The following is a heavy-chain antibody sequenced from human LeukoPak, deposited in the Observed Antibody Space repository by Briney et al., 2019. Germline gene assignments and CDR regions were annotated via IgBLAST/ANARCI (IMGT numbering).Heavy chain of an antibody. D-gene: IGHD6-13*01. V-gene: IGHV7-4-1*02. Sequence: ASVKVSCKASGYTFTKYVMNWVQQAPGQGLEWMGWINTKTGNPTYAQGFTGRFVFSLDTSVSTAYLQISSLKAEDTAVYYRARDRVEQQLVSEYFQHWGQGTLVTVSS. CDR1: GYTFTKYV. CDR3: ARDRVEQQLVSEYFQH. CDR2: INTKTGNP. J-gene: IGHJ1*01.